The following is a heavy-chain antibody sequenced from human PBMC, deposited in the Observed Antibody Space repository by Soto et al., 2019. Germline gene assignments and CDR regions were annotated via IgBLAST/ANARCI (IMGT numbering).Heavy chain of an antibody. D-gene: IGHD1-26*01. Sequence: EVPLVESGGGLVQPGGSLRLSCAASGFTVSSNYMSWVRQAPGKGLEWVSVIYSGGSTYYADSVKGRSTISRDNSKNTLYLQMNSLRAEDTAVYYCARDPGRSYGPDWGQGTLVTVSS. CDR1: GFTVSSNY. J-gene: IGHJ4*02. CDR3: ARDPGRSYGPD. CDR2: IYSGGST. V-gene: IGHV3-66*01.